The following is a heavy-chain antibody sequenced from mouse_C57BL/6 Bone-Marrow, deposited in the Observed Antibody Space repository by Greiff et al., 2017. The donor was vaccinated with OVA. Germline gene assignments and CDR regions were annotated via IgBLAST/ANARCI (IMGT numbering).Heavy chain of an antibody. CDR1: GYAFSSSW. V-gene: IGHV1-82*01. J-gene: IGHJ3*01. D-gene: IGHD2-2*01. CDR2: IYPGDGDT. Sequence: VQLQQSGPELVKPGASVKISCKASGYAFSSSWMNWVKQRPGKGLEWIGRIYPGDGDTNYNGKFKGRATLTADKSSSTAYMQLSSLTSEDSAVYFCARGEYGYLAYGGQGTLVTVSA. CDR3: ARGEYGYLAY.